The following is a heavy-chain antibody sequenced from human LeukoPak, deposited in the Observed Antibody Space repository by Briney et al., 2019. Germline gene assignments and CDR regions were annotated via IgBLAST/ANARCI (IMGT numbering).Heavy chain of an antibody. CDR2: ISGSGNAK. V-gene: IGHV3-48*04. D-gene: IGHD5-24*01. CDR1: GFSFRSYS. J-gene: IGHJ4*02. Sequence: GGSLRLSCAASGFSFRSYSMNWVRQAPGKGLEWVSYISGSGNAKHYTDSVKGRFTISRDNAKNSLYLQMNSLRAEDTAVYYCAGRNAYNSAYWGQGTLVTVSS. CDR3: AGRNAYNSAY.